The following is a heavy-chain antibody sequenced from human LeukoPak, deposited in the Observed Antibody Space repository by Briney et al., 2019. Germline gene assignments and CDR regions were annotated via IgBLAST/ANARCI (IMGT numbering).Heavy chain of an antibody. V-gene: IGHV4-34*01. D-gene: IGHD6-19*01. Sequence: SETLSLTCAVYGGSFSGYYWSWIRQPPGKGLEWIGEINHSGSTNYNPSLKSRVTISVDTSKNQFSLKLSSVTAADTAVYYCARSFSSGWFDSFDIWGQGTMVTVSS. CDR1: GGSFSGYY. CDR3: ARSFSSGWFDSFDI. CDR2: INHSGST. J-gene: IGHJ3*02.